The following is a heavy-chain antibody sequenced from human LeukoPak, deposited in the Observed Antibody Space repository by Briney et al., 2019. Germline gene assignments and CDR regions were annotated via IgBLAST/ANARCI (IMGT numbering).Heavy chain of an antibody. CDR3: AKLIGADAFDF. CDR1: GFRFSTYG. CDR2: IWYDGSNK. D-gene: IGHD7-27*01. Sequence: AGGSLRLSCAASGFRFSTYGMHWVRQAPGKGLEWVAVIWYDGSNKNYADSVKGRFTISRDNSKNTVYLQMSSLRVEDTAVYYCAKLIGADAFDFWGQGTIVTVSS. V-gene: IGHV3-33*06. J-gene: IGHJ3*01.